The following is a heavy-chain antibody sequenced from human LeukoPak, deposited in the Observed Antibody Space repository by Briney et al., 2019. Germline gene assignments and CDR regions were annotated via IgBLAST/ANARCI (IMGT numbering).Heavy chain of an antibody. CDR1: GYTFSGYY. CDR3: ARYNSNDVVSALDS. Sequence: GASVKVSCKASGYTFSGYYIHWVRQAPGQGLEWMGWINPNNGATNYAQKFQGGVTMTRDTPITTFYMEVSSLRSDDTAFYYCARYNSNDVVSALDSWGQGTLVTVSS. D-gene: IGHD1-1*01. CDR2: INPNNGAT. V-gene: IGHV1-2*02. J-gene: IGHJ4*02.